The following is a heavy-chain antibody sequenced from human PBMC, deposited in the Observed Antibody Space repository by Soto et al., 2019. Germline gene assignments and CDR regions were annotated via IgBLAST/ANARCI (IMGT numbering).Heavy chain of an antibody. CDR2: ISGGGSGA. Sequence: EVQLLESGGGLVQPGGSLRLSCTASGFTFSDHAMTWVRQAPGKGLERVSGISGGGSGAYYADSVKGRFTVSRANSKNTLFQQMDSLRAEHTAVYYCAIDLWWYTHWGQGTLVTVSS. J-gene: IGHJ4*02. D-gene: IGHD2-15*01. CDR3: AIDLWWYTH. V-gene: IGHV3-23*01. CDR1: GFTFSDHA.